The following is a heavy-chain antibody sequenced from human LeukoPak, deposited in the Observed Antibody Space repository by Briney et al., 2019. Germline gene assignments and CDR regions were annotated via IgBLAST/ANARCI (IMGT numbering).Heavy chain of an antibody. CDR1: GFTFSSYA. CDR2: ISYDGSNK. CDR3: ARDRYAGLESWEPWMTPGAC. Sequence: SGRSLRLSCAASGFTFSSYAMHWVRQAPGKGLEWVAVISYDGSNKYYADSVKGRFTISRDNSKNTLYLQMNSLRAEDTAVYYCARDRYAGLESWEPWMTPGACWGQGTLVTVSS. V-gene: IGHV3-30*04. D-gene: IGHD1-14*01. J-gene: IGHJ4*02.